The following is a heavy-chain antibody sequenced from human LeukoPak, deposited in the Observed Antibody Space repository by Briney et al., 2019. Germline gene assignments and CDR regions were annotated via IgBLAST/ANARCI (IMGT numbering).Heavy chain of an antibody. J-gene: IGHJ6*02. D-gene: IGHD2-2*01. V-gene: IGHV4-4*07. Sequence: SETLSLTCTVSGGSISSYYWSWIRQPAGKGLEWIRRIYTSGSTNYNPSLKSRVTMSVDTSKNQFSLKLSSVTAADTAVYYCARATVVPAAMGYYYYGMDVWGQGTTVTVSS. CDR2: IYTSGST. CDR3: ARATVVPAAMGYYYYGMDV. CDR1: GGSISSYY.